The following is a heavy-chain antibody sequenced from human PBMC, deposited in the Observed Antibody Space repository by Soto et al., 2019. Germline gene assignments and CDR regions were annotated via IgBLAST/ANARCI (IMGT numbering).Heavy chain of an antibody. Sequence: GGSLRLSCAASGFTFSSYAMSWVRQAPGKGLEWVSTISESGGSTYDADAVKGRFTISRDNSKNTLHLQMNSLRAEDTAVYYCAKDLGAAAGYSYYHNGMDVWGQGTTVTVSS. CDR2: ISESGGST. CDR1: GFTFSSYA. D-gene: IGHD6-13*01. V-gene: IGHV3-23*01. CDR3: AKDLGAAAGYSYYHNGMDV. J-gene: IGHJ6*02.